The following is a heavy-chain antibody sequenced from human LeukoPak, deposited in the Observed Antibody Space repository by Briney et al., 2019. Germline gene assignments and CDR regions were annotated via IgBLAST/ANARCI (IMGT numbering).Heavy chain of an antibody. D-gene: IGHD3-10*01. CDR2: LTWDGRRP. CDR3: ARDEPGYGEFLLY. J-gene: IGHJ4*02. CDR1: GFSFSDYT. V-gene: IGHV3-43*01. Sequence: GGSLRLSCAASGFSFSDYTLHWVRQRPGKGLEWVSLLTWDGRRPHYADSLKGRFTISRDNTKNSMYLQMNSLRAEDTAVYYCARDEPGYGEFLLYWGQGTLVTVSS.